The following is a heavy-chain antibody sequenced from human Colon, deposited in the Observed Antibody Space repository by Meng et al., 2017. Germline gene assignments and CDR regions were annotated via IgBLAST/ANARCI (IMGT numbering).Heavy chain of an antibody. V-gene: IGHV6-1*01. CDR1: GDSVSSNRAL. D-gene: IGHD3-10*01. CDR3: TTWYGEY. Sequence: QVRFQQSGPGLVKPSQTLSLTCAISGDSVSSNRALWHWVRQSPSRGLEWLGQTYYRSEWQNHYGVSVKSRITINADTSRNHFSLHLNSVTPEDTAVYYCTTWYGEYWGQGTLVTVSS. J-gene: IGHJ4*02. CDR2: TYYRSEWQN.